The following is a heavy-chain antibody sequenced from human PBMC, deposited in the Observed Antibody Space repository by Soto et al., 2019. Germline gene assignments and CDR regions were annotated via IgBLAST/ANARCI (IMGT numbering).Heavy chain of an antibody. J-gene: IGHJ4*02. CDR1: GFTFSSYW. Sequence: GSLRLSCEASGFTFSSYWMNWVRQAPGKWLEWVAIIKKDGSEKYYVDSVKGRFTISRDNAKNSLYLQMNDLGAEDTAVYYCAGGSGWLIDYWGRGTLVTVSS. V-gene: IGHV3-7*03. D-gene: IGHD6-19*01. CDR2: IKKDGSEK. CDR3: AGGSGWLIDY.